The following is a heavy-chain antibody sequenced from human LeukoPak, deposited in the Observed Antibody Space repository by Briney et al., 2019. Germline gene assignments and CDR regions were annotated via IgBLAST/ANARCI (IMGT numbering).Heavy chain of an antibody. J-gene: IGHJ5*02. CDR2: IYYSGST. Sequence: SETLSLTCTVSGGSISSYYWSWIRQPPGKGLEWIGYIYYSGSTDYNPSLKSRVTISVDTSKNQFSLKLSSVTAADTAVYYCARRNWQNWFDPWGQGTLVTVSS. CDR1: GGSISSYY. V-gene: IGHV4-59*08. CDR3: ARRNWQNWFDP.